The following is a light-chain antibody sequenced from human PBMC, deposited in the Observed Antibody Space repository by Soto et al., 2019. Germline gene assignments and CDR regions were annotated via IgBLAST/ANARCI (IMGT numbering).Light chain of an antibody. CDR3: QQYNGYSTWT. CDR2: DAS. V-gene: IGKV1-5*01. Sequence: DIQMTQSPSTLSASVGDRVTITCRASQSISSWLAWYQQKPGKAPKLLIYDASSLESGVPSRFSGGGSGTEFTLTISSLQPDDFATYYCQQYNGYSTWTFGQGTKVDIK. CDR1: QSISSW. J-gene: IGKJ1*01.